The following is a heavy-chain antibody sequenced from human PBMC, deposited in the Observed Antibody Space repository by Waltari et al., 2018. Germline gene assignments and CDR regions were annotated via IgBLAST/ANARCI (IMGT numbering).Heavy chain of an antibody. D-gene: IGHD7-27*01. Sequence: EVQLVESGGGLVQPGGSLRLSCESPGLTFGSVWMHWVRQAPGKGPVWVSRIKSDGSDSDYAHSVKGRFTISLDNDKDTLYLQMNSLRAEDTAVYYCARDNWGPAYWGQGTLVTVPS. J-gene: IGHJ4*02. CDR3: ARDNWGPAY. V-gene: IGHV3-74*01. CDR2: IKSDGSDS. CDR1: GLTFGSVW.